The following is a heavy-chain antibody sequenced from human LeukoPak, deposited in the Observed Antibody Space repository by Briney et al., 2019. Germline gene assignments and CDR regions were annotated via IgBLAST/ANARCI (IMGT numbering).Heavy chain of an antibody. CDR3: ARDGMHGYSPYFDY. J-gene: IGHJ4*02. D-gene: IGHD5-18*01. CDR2: IYYSGST. CDR1: GGSISSSSYY. V-gene: IGHV4-39*07. Sequence: SETLSLTCTVSGGSISSSSYYWGWIRQPPGKGLEWIGSIYYSGSTYYNPSLKSRVTISVDTSKNQFSLKLSSVTAADTAVYYCARDGMHGYSPYFDYWGQGTLVTVSS.